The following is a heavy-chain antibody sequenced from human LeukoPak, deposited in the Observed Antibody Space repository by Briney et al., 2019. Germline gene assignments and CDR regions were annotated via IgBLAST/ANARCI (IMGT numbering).Heavy chain of an antibody. CDR2: ISSSGSTI. CDR3: AGRAAGTPIDY. D-gene: IGHD6-13*01. V-gene: IGHV3-11*04. CDR1: GFTFSDYY. J-gene: IGHJ4*02. Sequence: GGSLRLSCAASGFTFSDYYMSWIRQAPGKGLEWASYISSSGSTIYYADSVKGRFTISRDNAKNSLYLQMNSLRAEDTAVYYCAGRAAGTPIDYWGQGTLVTVSS.